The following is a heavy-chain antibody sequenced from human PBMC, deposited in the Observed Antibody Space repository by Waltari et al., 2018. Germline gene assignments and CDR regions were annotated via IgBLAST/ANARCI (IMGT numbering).Heavy chain of an antibody. Sequence: QMQMQESGPGLVKPSETLSVTCTVSGESMSSGDWWSWVRQSPDKGLEWIGQIQRSGRTHYNPSFESRVSISVDPSSNQFSLRMTSTTAADTAVYYCARDRGRGIYLDSWGRGTLVTVSA. CDR2: IQRSGRT. V-gene: IGHV4-4*02. D-gene: IGHD2-15*01. J-gene: IGHJ4*02. CDR1: GESMSSGDW. CDR3: ARDRGRGIYLDS.